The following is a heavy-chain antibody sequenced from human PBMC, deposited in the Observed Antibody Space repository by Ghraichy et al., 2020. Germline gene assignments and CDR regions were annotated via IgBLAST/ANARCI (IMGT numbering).Heavy chain of an antibody. V-gene: IGHV4-4*07. CDR2: IYTSGST. CDR1: GGSISSYY. J-gene: IGHJ5*02. D-gene: IGHD1-1*01. CDR3: ASERYNWNLFDP. Sequence: SETLSLTCTVSGGSISSYYWSWIRQPAGKGLEWIGRIYTSGSTNYNPSLKSRVTMSVDTSKNQFSLKLSSVTAADTAVYYCASERYNWNLFDPWGQGTLVTVSS.